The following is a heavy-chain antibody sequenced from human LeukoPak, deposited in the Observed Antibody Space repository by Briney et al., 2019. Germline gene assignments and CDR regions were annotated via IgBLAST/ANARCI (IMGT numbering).Heavy chain of an antibody. CDR1: GYTFTSYY. Sequence: ASVKVSCKASGYTFTSYYMHWVRQAPGQGLEWMGIINPSGGSTGYAQKFQGRVTMTRDTSTSTVYMELSSLRSEDTAVYYCAWGYYDFWSGKGESFDYWGQGTLVTVSS. J-gene: IGHJ4*02. V-gene: IGHV1-46*01. D-gene: IGHD3-3*01. CDR3: AWGYYDFWSGKGESFDY. CDR2: INPSGGST.